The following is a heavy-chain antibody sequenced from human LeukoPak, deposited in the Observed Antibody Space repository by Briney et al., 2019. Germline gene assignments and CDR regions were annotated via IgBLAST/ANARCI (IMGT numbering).Heavy chain of an antibody. V-gene: IGHV3-53*01. Sequence: GGSLRLSCAASGFTVSSNYMSWVRQAPGKGLEWVSVIYGGGSTYYADSVKGRFTISRDTSKNTLNLQMNSLRAEDTAVYCCASWPGGWYGEDSWGQGTLVTVSS. J-gene: IGHJ4*02. CDR3: ASWPGGWYGEDS. CDR1: GFTVSSNY. CDR2: IYGGGST. D-gene: IGHD6-19*01.